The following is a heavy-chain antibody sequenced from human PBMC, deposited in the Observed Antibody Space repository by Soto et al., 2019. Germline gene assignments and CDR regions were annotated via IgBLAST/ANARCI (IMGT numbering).Heavy chain of an antibody. Sequence: QVQLVQSGAEVKKPGASVKVSCKASGYTFTSYDINRVRQATGQGLEWMGWMNPNSGNTGYAQKFQGRVTMTRNTSISTAYMELSSLRSEDTAVYYCARLIVVVVAATGSGAWFDPWGQGTLVTVSS. CDR2: MNPNSGNT. V-gene: IGHV1-8*01. CDR1: GYTFTSYD. J-gene: IGHJ5*02. CDR3: ARLIVVVVAATGSGAWFDP. D-gene: IGHD2-15*01.